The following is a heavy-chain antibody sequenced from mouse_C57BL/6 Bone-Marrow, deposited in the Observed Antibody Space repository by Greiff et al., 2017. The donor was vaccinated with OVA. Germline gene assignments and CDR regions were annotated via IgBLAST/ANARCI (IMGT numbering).Heavy chain of an antibody. Sequence: VQLQQPGAELVKPGASVKLSCKASGYTFTSYWITWVKQRPGQGLEWIGDIYPGSGSTNYNEKFKSKATLTVDTSSSTAYMQLSSLTSEDSAVYYCAKKLCYGSSWWYFDVWGTGTTVTVSS. V-gene: IGHV1-55*01. CDR3: AKKLCYGSSWWYFDV. CDR2: IYPGSGST. CDR1: GYTFTSYW. D-gene: IGHD1-1*01. J-gene: IGHJ1*03.